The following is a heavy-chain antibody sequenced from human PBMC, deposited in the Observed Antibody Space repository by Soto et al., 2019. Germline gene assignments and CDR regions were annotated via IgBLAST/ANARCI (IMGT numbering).Heavy chain of an antibody. CDR2: ISYDGGLQ. D-gene: IGHD5-18*01. J-gene: IGHJ4*02. CDR1: GFTFTSYG. CDR3: VSDRGYGHASVPYS. Sequence: QAHLVESGGGVVQPGRSLRLSCAASGFTFTSYGMHWVRQAPGTRQEWVAVISYDGGLQHYADSVKGRFTISRDNSKNMVLLQINSLRAEDTAVYYCVSDRGYGHASVPYSWGQGTLVSVSS. V-gene: IGHV3-30*03.